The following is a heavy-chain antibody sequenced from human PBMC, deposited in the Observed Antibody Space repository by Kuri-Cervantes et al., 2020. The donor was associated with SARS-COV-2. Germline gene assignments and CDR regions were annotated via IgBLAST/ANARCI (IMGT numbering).Heavy chain of an antibody. CDR1: GGSISSYY. V-gene: IGHV4-59*12. J-gene: IGHJ6*02. CDR3: ARAGIVGFYDYYYGMDV. Sequence: SETLSLTCTVSGGSISSYYWSWIRQPPGKGLEWIGYIYYSGSTNYHPSLKSRVTISVDTSKNQFSLKLRSVTAADTAVYYCARAGIVGFYDYYYGMDVWGQGTMVTVSS. CDR2: IYYSGST. D-gene: IGHD1-26*01.